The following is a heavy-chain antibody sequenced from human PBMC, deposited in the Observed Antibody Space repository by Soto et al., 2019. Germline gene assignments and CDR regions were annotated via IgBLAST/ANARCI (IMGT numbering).Heavy chain of an antibody. CDR2: IIPIFGTA. J-gene: IGHJ5*02. CDR1: GCTFSNYA. Sequence: SVNVSCKASGCTFSNYAISWVRQAPGQGREWMGGIIPIFGTANYAQKFQGRVTITADKSTSTAYMELSSLRSEDTAVYYCARYSSSSRFDPWGQGTLVTVSS. D-gene: IGHD6-13*01. CDR3: ARYSSSSRFDP. V-gene: IGHV1-69*06.